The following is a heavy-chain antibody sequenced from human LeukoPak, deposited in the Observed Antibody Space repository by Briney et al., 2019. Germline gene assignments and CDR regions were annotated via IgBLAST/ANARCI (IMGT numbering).Heavy chain of an antibody. CDR2: ISGSGGST. J-gene: IGHJ4*02. V-gene: IGHV3-23*01. Sequence: GGSLRLSCAASGFTFSSYAMSWVRQAPGKGLEWASAISGSGGSTYYADSVKGRFTISRDNSKNTLYLQMNSLRAEDTAVYYCATDAKMYYYGSGTLPFDYWGQGTLVTVSS. CDR1: GFTFSSYA. D-gene: IGHD3-10*01. CDR3: ATDAKMYYYGSGTLPFDY.